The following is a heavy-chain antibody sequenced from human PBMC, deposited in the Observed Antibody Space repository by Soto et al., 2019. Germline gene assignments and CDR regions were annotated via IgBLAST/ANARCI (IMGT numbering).Heavy chain of an antibody. J-gene: IGHJ3*02. Sequence: QVQLQESGPGLVKPSETLSLTCTVSGGSISSYYWSWIRQPPGKGLEWIGYIYYSGSTNYNPSLKSRVTISVDTSKNQFSLKLSSVTAADTAVYYCAGGYFDWLPRHDAFDIWGQGTMVTVSS. D-gene: IGHD3-9*01. CDR3: AGGYFDWLPRHDAFDI. V-gene: IGHV4-59*01. CDR1: GGSISSYY. CDR2: IYYSGST.